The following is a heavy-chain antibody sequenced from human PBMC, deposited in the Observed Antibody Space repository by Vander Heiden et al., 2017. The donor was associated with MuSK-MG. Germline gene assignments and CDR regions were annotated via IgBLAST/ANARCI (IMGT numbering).Heavy chain of an antibody. J-gene: IGHJ3*02. CDR1: GFTFSSYA. V-gene: IGHV3-23*01. D-gene: IGHD3-22*01. CDR2: ISGSGGST. Sequence: EVQLLESGGGLVQPGGSLRLSCAASGFTFSSYAMSWVRQAPGKGLECVSAISGSGGSTYYADSVKGRFTISRDNSKNTLYLQMNSLRAEDTAVYYCAKDLRPYDSSGLDAFDIWGQGTMVTVSS. CDR3: AKDLRPYDSSGLDAFDI.